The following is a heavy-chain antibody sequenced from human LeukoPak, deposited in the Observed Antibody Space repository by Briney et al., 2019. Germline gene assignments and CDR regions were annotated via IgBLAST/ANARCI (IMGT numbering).Heavy chain of an antibody. V-gene: IGHV4-59*01. CDR1: GGSTSGFY. CDR3: ARDGGEVWNYYGMDV. Sequence: SETLSLTCTVSGGSTSGFYWSWIRQPPGKGLEWIGYIYYSGSTYYNPSLKSRVTISVDTSKNQFSLKLSSVTAADTAVYYCARDGGEVWNYYGMDVWGQGTTVTVSS. D-gene: IGHD2-15*01. J-gene: IGHJ6*02. CDR2: IYYSGST.